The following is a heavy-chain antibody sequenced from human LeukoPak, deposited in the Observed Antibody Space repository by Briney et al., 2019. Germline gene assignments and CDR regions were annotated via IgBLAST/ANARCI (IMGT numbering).Heavy chain of an antibody. D-gene: IGHD4-23*01. Sequence: GGSLRLSCSASGFTFSIYAMNWVRQAPGKGLEWVSSIGGSDGRTYYADSVKGRFTISRDTSKNTLFLQMNSLRAEDTAVYYCARGVSNWFDPWGQGTLVTVSS. CDR1: GFTFSIYA. CDR2: IGGSDGRT. V-gene: IGHV3-23*01. J-gene: IGHJ5*02. CDR3: ARGVSNWFDP.